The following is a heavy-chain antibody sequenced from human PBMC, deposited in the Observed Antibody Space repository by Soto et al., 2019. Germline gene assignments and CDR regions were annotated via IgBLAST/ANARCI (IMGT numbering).Heavy chain of an antibody. D-gene: IGHD6-6*01. CDR3: ARGSSIAGLYYGMDV. V-gene: IGHV4-31*03. CDR1: GGSISSGGYY. Sequence: QVQLQESGPGLVKPSQTLSLTCTVSGGSISSGGYYWTWIRQHPGKGLEWIGYNYYSGITYYNPSLKSRVTCSLDTSKNQFYLKLSSVTAADTAVYYCARGSSIAGLYYGMDVWGQGTTVTVSS. J-gene: IGHJ6*02. CDR2: NYYSGIT.